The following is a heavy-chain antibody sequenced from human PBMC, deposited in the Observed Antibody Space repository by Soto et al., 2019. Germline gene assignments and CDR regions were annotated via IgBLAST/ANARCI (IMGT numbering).Heavy chain of an antibody. J-gene: IGHJ5*02. CDR3: ARIPSNNNWFDP. Sequence: APGQGLEWMGWISAYNSDTKYAQKFLGRVTMTTDTSTSTAYMELRSLRSDDSAVYYCARIPSNNNWFDPWGQGTLVTVSS. CDR2: ISAYNSDT. V-gene: IGHV1-18*01.